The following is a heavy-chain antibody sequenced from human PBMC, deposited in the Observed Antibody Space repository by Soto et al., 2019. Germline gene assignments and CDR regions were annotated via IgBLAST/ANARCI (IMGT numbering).Heavy chain of an antibody. D-gene: IGHD3-16*01. CDR1: GLPKYW. J-gene: IGHJ4*02. CDR2: IKQDGSEI. CDR3: ARGGGWLIED. V-gene: IGHV3-7*01. Sequence: DVRLVESGGGLVQPGGSLKLSCEDSGLPKYWMAWDRQPPGKGLEWVVNIKQDGSEIQYVDAVKGRFTISRDNAKKSLYLQMNSLTVEDTAVYYSARGGGWLIEDWGQGIKVTVSS.